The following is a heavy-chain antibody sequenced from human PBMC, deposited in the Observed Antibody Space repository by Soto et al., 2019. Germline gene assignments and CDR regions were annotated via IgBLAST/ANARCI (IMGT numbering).Heavy chain of an antibody. Sequence: QITLKESGPTLVKPTPTLTLTCTVSGFSLMTNGVGVGWFRQPPGKALDWLALIYRDDDKRYRPSLKSRVTITRDSYKNQVIPAMTNMALVDTATYYCAHAAHSGPQWETFNYWCQGTLDTVSS. D-gene: IGHD1-26*01. CDR1: GFSLMTNGVG. CDR2: IYRDDDK. J-gene: IGHJ4*02. V-gene: IGHV2-5*02. CDR3: AHAAHSGPQWETFNY.